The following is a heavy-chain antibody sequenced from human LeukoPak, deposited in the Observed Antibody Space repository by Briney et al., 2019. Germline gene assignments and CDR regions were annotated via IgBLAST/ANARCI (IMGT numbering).Heavy chain of an antibody. D-gene: IGHD6-13*01. Sequence: GRSLRLSCATSGFTFSHYGMHWVRQAPGKGLEWVAVIWNDGSNKYYGESVKGRFIISRDNSQNTLYLQMNSLRVEDTAVYYCARDWYDYWGQGTLVTVSS. J-gene: IGHJ4*02. CDR2: IWNDGSNK. V-gene: IGHV3-33*01. CDR1: GFTFSHYG. CDR3: ARDWYDY.